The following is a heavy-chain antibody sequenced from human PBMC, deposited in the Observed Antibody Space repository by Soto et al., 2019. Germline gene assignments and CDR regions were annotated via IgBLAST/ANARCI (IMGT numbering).Heavy chain of an antibody. Sequence: ASVKVSCKASGYTFTSYGISWVRQAPGQGLERMGWISAYNGNTNYAQKLQGRVTMTTDTSTSTAYMELRSLRSDETAVSYCARLGRYGSGTPRYFDYCGQGTLVTVS. J-gene: IGHJ4*02. V-gene: IGHV1-18*04. CDR2: ISAYNGNT. CDR3: ARLGRYGSGTPRYFDY. D-gene: IGHD3-10*01. CDR1: GYTFTSYG.